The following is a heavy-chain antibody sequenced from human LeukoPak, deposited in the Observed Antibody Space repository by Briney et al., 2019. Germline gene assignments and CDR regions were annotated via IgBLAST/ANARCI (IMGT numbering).Heavy chain of an antibody. V-gene: IGHV3-33*01. CDR2: IWYDGSNK. CDR3: ARATRGADAFDI. D-gene: IGHD1-26*01. J-gene: IGHJ3*02. CDR1: GFTFSSYG. Sequence: PGRSLRLSCAASGFTFSSYGMHWVRQAPGKGLEWVAVIWYDGSNKYYADSVKGRFTISRDNSKNTLYLQMNSLRAEDTAVYYCARATRGADAFDIWGQGTMVTVSS.